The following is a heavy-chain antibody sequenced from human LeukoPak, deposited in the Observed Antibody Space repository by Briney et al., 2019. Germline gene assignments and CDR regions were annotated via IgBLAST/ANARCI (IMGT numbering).Heavy chain of an antibody. CDR3: ARGRAYAFQF. D-gene: IGHD2/OR15-2a*01. V-gene: IGHV4-31*03. CDR2: IYYTGRT. Sequence: KPSETLSLTCTVSDGSISSGHYYWLWIRQHPGKGLEWLGYIYYTGRTYYNPSLRSRLTMAVDTSKSQFSLRLTSVTAADTAIYYCARGRAYAFQFWGQGTLVTVSS. J-gene: IGHJ4*02. CDR1: DGSISSGHYY.